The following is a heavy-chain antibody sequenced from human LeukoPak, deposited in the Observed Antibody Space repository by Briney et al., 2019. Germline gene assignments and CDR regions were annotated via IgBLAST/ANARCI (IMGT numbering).Heavy chain of an antibody. J-gene: IGHJ4*02. CDR1: GGSISSSNW. Sequence: SETLSLTCAVSGGSISSSNWWSWVRQPPGKGLEWIGEIYHSGSTNYNPSLKSRVTISVDKSKNQFSLKLSSVTAADTAVYYCASSSSGWYSPRIYYFDYWGQGTPVTVSS. D-gene: IGHD6-19*01. CDR2: IYHSGST. CDR3: ASSSSGWYSPRIYYFDY. V-gene: IGHV4-4*02.